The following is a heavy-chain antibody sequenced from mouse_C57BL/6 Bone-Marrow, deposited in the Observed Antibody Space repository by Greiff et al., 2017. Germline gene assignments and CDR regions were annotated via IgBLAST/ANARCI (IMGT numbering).Heavy chain of an antibody. CDR3: ASGYGSSYVWFAY. J-gene: IGHJ3*01. CDR1: GFTFSSYG. Sequence: EVMLVESGGDLVKPGGSLKLSCAASGFTFSSYGMSWVRQTPDKRLEWVASISSGGSYTYYPDSVKGRFTISRDNAKNTLYLQMIRLKSEDTAMYYCASGYGSSYVWFAYWGQGTLVTVSA. V-gene: IGHV5-6*01. D-gene: IGHD1-1*01. CDR2: ISSGGSYT.